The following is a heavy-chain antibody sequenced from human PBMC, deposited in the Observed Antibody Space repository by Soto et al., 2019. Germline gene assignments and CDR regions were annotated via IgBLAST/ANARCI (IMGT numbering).Heavy chain of an antibody. J-gene: IGHJ6*02. Sequence: AAVKVSCKASGYTFSAYNIHWVRQAPGQGLEWLGWINPNTGGTNYAQGFPGRVILTRDTATNTAYMEVTRLISDDTAVYYCVRGNLGTARGFYYGMDVWGPGTTVTVS. D-gene: IGHD6-6*01. CDR1: GYTFSAYN. V-gene: IGHV1-2*02. CDR3: VRGNLGTARGFYYGMDV. CDR2: INPNTGGT.